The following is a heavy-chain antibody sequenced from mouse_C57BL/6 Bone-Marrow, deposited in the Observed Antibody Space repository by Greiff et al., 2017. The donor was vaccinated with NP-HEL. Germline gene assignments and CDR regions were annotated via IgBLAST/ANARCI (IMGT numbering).Heavy chain of an antibody. CDR1: GFTFSSYG. CDR3: ARSHYYGPYFDY. V-gene: IGHV5-6*01. D-gene: IGHD1-2*01. J-gene: IGHJ2*01. Sequence: EVMLVESGGDLVKPGGSLKLSCAASGFTFSSYGMSWVRQTPDKRLEWVATISSGGSYTYYPDSVKGRFTISRDNAKNTLYLQMSSLKSEDTAMYYCARSHYYGPYFDYWGQGTTLTVSS. CDR2: ISSGGSYT.